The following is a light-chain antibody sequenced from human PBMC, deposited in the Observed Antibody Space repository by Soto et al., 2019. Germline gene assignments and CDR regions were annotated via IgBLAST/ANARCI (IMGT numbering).Light chain of an antibody. V-gene: IGLV2-14*01. J-gene: IGLJ1*01. CDR1: SSDVGGYNY. Sequence: QSALTQPASVSGSPGQSITLSCTGTSSDVGGYNYVSWYQQHPGKAPKLMIYEVSNRPSGVSNRFSGSKSGNTASLTISGLQAEDEADYYCSSYTSSSTQVFGPGTKVTVL. CDR2: EVS. CDR3: SSYTSSSTQV.